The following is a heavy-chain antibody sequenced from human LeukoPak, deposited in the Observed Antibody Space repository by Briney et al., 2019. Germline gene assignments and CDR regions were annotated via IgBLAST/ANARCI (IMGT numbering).Heavy chain of an antibody. V-gene: IGHV4-38-2*02. D-gene: IGHD3-22*01. CDR3: ARHPPYDSSGYYTPPDY. J-gene: IGHJ4*02. CDR1: GGSISSYY. CDR2: IYHSGST. Sequence: PSETLSLTCTVSGGSISSYYWGWIRQPPGKGLEWIGSIYHSGSTYYNPSLKSRVTISVDTSKNQFSLKLSSVTAADTAVYYCARHPPYDSSGYYTPPDYWGQGTLVTVSS.